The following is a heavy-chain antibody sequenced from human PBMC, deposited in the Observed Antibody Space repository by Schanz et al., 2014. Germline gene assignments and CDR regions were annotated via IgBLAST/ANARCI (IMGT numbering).Heavy chain of an antibody. Sequence: QGPLVQSGPEVKEPGASVKVSCEASRYTFNTYGLNWIRQAPGQGLEWMGRIIPVLAIADYAQKFQGRVTITADKSTSTAYMDLRSLRSDDTAVYYCARDQSPYTNSSDVRYFDYWGQGSLVTVSS. D-gene: IGHD6-6*01. CDR2: IIPVLAIA. CDR3: ARDQSPYTNSSDVRYFDY. V-gene: IGHV1-69*04. CDR1: RYTFNTYG. J-gene: IGHJ4*02.